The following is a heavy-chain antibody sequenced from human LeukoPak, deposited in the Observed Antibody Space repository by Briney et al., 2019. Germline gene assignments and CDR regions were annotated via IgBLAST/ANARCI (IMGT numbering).Heavy chain of an antibody. J-gene: IGHJ4*02. V-gene: IGHV3-30*18. D-gene: IGHD3-10*01. Sequence: GRSLRLSCAASGLTFSSYGMHWVRQAPGKGLEWVAVILNDGDNKYYADSVKGRFTISRDNSKNTLYLQMNSLRTEDTAVYYCAKEITMLRGVIGPANYRGQGTLVTVSS. CDR1: GLTFSSYG. CDR2: ILNDGDNK. CDR3: AKEITMLRGVIGPANY.